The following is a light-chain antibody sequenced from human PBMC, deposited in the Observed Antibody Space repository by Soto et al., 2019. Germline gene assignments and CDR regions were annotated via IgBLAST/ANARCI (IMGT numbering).Light chain of an antibody. Sequence: EIVMTQSPATLSVSRGERATISCRASQGVTTNLAWYQQKPGQAPRLLIYGASTRATGIPARFSGIGCGTEFTLTIRSLQSEDFAVYYCQQYNTWPLTFGGGTKVEIK. J-gene: IGKJ4*01. CDR2: GAS. CDR3: QQYNTWPLT. V-gene: IGKV3-15*01. CDR1: QGVTTN.